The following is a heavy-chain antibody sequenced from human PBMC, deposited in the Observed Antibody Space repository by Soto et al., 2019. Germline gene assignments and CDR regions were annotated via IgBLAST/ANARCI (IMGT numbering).Heavy chain of an antibody. CDR1: GGSISSSGYY. Sequence: QVQLQESGPGLVKPSQTLSLTCTVSGGSISSSGYYWSWIRQHPGNGLEWIGYIYYSGSTYYNPSLKSRVTISVDTSKNQFSLKLSSVTAADNAVYYCARGGIAAAAPPDYWGQGTLVTVSS. CDR3: ARGGIAAAAPPDY. D-gene: IGHD6-13*01. V-gene: IGHV4-31*03. J-gene: IGHJ4*02. CDR2: IYYSGST.